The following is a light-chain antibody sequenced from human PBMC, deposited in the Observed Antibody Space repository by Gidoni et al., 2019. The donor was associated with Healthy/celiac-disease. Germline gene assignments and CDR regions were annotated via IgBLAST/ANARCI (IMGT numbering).Light chain of an antibody. J-gene: IGKJ4*01. CDR3: QQSYNTPRLT. CDR2: AAS. Sequence: DSQMTKSPSSLSASVGDRVTITCRTSQSISSYLNWYKQKPGKAPKLLIYAASSLQSGVPSRCRGSRSGADFTLTISSLQPEDFATYYCQQSYNTPRLTFGEGTRVEIK. CDR1: QSISSY. V-gene: IGKV1-39*01.